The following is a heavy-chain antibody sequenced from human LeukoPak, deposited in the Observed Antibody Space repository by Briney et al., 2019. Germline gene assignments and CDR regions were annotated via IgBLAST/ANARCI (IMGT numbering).Heavy chain of an antibody. V-gene: IGHV1-18*01. CDR3: ARDNSGGSTWWFDP. CDR1: GYTLTNFG. D-gene: IGHD2-15*01. CDR2: ISAYNGNT. J-gene: IGHJ5*02. Sequence: ASVKVSCKASGYTLTNFGISWVRQAPGQGLQWMGWISAYNGNTKYSQEFQGRVTITRDTSASTAYMELSSLRSEDTAVFYCARDNSGGSTWWFDPWGRGTLVTVSS.